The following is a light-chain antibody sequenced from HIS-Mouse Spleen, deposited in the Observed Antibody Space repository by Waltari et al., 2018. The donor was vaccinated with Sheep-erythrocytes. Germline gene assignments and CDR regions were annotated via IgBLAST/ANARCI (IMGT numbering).Light chain of an antibody. CDR2: DVS. CDR3: CSYAGSYNHV. Sequence: QSVLTQPPSVSGAPGQRVTISCTGSSSNLGAGYDVHWYQQHPGKAPKLMIYDVSKRPSGVPDRFSGSKSGNTASLTISGLQAEDEADYYCCSYAGSYNHVFATGTKVTVL. CDR1: SSNLGAGYD. J-gene: IGLJ1*01. V-gene: IGLV2-11*01.